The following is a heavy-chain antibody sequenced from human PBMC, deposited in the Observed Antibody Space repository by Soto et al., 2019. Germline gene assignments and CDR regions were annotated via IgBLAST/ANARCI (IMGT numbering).Heavy chain of an antibody. J-gene: IGHJ4*02. CDR3: AREVALDGKADYFDN. V-gene: IGHV2-5*02. D-gene: IGHD1-1*01. Sequence: QITLKESGPTLVKPTQTLTLTCTFSGFSLSSSGVGVGWFRQPPGKALDWLALIYWDDDKRYSPSLNSRLTITKDTSKNQVVLKVTNVAPVDAGTYFCAREVALDGKADYFDNGGEGPLVTVSS. CDR2: IYWDDDK. CDR1: GFSLSSSGVG.